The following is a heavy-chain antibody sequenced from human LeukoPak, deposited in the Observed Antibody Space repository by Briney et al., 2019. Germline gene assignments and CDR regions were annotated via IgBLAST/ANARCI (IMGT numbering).Heavy chain of an antibody. CDR1: GGTISSYY. J-gene: IGHJ3*02. CDR2: IDYSGST. Sequence: SETLSLTCTVSGGTISSYYRSWIRQPPGKGLEWIAYIDYSGSTNYNPSLKSRVTISVDASKNQFSLKLSSVTAADTAVYYCARDRRRDLLHAFDIWGQGTMVTVSS. CDR3: ARDRRRDLLHAFDI. D-gene: IGHD1-26*01. V-gene: IGHV4-59*01.